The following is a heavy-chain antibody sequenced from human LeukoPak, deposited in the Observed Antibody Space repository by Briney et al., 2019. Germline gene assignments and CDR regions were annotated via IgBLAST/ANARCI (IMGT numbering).Heavy chain of an antibody. CDR1: GYTFTSYD. CDR2: MNPNSGNT. D-gene: IGHD6-13*01. J-gene: IGHJ6*03. CDR3: ARGQAAGYYYYMDV. V-gene: IGHV1-8*01. Sequence: ASVKVSCKASGYTFTSYDINWVRQATGQGLEWMGWMNPNSGNTGYAQKFQGRVTMTRNTSISTAYMELSSLRSEDTAVYYCARGQAAGYYYYMDVWGKGTTVTVSS.